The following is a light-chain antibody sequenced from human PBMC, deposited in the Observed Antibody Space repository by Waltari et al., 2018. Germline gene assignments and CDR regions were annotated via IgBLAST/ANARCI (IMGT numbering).Light chain of an antibody. CDR1: FSNIGSNS. CDR2: NTN. J-gene: IGLJ3*02. Sequence: QSVLTQPPSVSGTPGQRVTISCSGRFSNIGSNSLTWYQQLPGTSPRLLIYNTNQGPSGVPHRFSASKSGTSASLAITGLQSEDEAYYYCAAWDDSLGAVFGGGTKLTVL. CDR3: AAWDDSLGAV. V-gene: IGLV1-44*01.